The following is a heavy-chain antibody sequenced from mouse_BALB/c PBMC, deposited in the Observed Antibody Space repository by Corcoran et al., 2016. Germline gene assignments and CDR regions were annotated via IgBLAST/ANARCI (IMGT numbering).Heavy chain of an antibody. V-gene: IGHV14-3*02. D-gene: IGHD4-1*01. Sequence: EVQQQQAGAELENPGASVNLSCAASGFIIKDTYMHWVKQRPEQGLEWSGRIDPANGNTKYDPKFQGKATITADTSSNTAYLQLSSLTSDDTAVYYCANWDWYFDVWGAGTTVTVSS. CDR1: GFIIKDTY. CDR2: IDPANGNT. J-gene: IGHJ1*01. CDR3: ANWDWYFDV.